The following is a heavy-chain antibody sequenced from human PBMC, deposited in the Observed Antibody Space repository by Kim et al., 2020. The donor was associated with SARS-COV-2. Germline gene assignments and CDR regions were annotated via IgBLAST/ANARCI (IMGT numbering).Heavy chain of an antibody. CDR2: IYYSGST. J-gene: IGHJ4*02. D-gene: IGHD6-19*01. CDR1: GGSISSSSYY. CDR3: ASSGWFDYFDY. V-gene: IGHV4-39*01. Sequence: SETLSLTCTVSGGSISSSSYYWGWIRQPPGKGLEWIGSIYYSGSTYYNPSLKSRVTISVDTSKNQFSLKLSSVTAADTAVYYCASSGWFDYFDYWGQGTLVTVSS.